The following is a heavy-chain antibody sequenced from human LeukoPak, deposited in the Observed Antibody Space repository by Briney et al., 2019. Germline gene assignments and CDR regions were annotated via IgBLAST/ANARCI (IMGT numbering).Heavy chain of an antibody. J-gene: IGHJ4*01. Sequence: GGSLRLSCAASGFTFSNSAMSWVRQAPGKGMEWVSTLSGSGITTYYADSVKGRFTISRDNSENTLYLQMNSLRAEDTAVYYCAKGIYSSGWSYFDYWGHGTLVTVSS. CDR1: GFTFSNSA. V-gene: IGHV3-23*01. CDR3: AKGIYSSGWSYFDY. CDR2: LSGSGITT. D-gene: IGHD6-19*01.